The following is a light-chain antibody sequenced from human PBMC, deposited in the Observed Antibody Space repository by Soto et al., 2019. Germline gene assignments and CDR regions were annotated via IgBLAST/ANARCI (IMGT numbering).Light chain of an antibody. CDR1: QSISRY. Sequence: DIQMTQSPSSLSASVGDSFAISCRASQSISRYLNWYQQKPGKAPKLLIFSASGLQSGVPSRFSGGGYGTEFTLTISSLQLEDFATYYCQQSHTNPLTFGGGTKVDNK. J-gene: IGKJ4*01. V-gene: IGKV1-39*01. CDR2: SAS. CDR3: QQSHTNPLT.